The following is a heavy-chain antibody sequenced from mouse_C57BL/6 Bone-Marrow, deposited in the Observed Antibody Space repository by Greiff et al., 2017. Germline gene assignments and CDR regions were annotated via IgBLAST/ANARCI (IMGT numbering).Heavy chain of an antibody. CDR2: ISNLAYSI. CDR1: GFTFSDYG. J-gene: IGHJ1*03. CDR3: ARRGYYGSTWYFDV. Sequence: DVHLVESGGGLVQPGGSLKLSCAASGFTFSDYGMAWVRQAPRKGPEWVAFISNLAYSIYYADTVTGRFTISRENAKNTLYLEMSSLRSEDTAMYYCARRGYYGSTWYFDVWGTGTTVTVSS. D-gene: IGHD1-1*01. V-gene: IGHV5-15*04.